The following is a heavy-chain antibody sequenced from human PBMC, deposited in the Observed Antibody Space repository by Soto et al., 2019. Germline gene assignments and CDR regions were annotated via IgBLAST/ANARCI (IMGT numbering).Heavy chain of an antibody. CDR3: ARSITGTTYWFDP. Sequence: ASVKVSCKASGYTFTGYYMHWVRQAPGQGLEWMGWINPNSGGTNYAQKFQGRVTMTRDTSISTAYMEPSRLRSDDTAVYYCARSITGTTYWFDPWGQGTLVTSP. D-gene: IGHD1-7*01. V-gene: IGHV1-2*02. CDR2: INPNSGGT. CDR1: GYTFTGYY. J-gene: IGHJ5*02.